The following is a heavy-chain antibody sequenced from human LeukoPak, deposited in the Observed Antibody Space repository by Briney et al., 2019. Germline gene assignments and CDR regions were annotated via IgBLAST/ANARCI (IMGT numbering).Heavy chain of an antibody. J-gene: IGHJ4*02. CDR1: GGSISNGDYY. CDR3: ARETTSSGHDY. D-gene: IGHD3-22*01. CDR2: IYYSGRT. Sequence: SQTLSLTCTVSGGSISNGDYYWSWIRQPPGKGLEWIGYIYYSGRTYYNPSLKSRVSISLDTSKNQFSLKMSSVTAADTAVYYCARETTSSGHDYWGQGTLVTVSS. V-gene: IGHV4-30-4*01.